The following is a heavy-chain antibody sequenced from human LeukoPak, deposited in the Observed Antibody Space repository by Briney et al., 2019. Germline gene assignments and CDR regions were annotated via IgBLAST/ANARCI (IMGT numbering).Heavy chain of an antibody. CDR3: ARDKNWSLDY. D-gene: IGHD1-1*01. V-gene: IGHV1-18*01. J-gene: IGHJ4*02. CDR1: GYTFTSYG. Sequence: ASVKVSCKASGYTFTSYGISWVRQASGQGLEWMGWISTSKGNTNYAQKFQDRVIMTIDASTRTAYMELRSLRFDDTAVYYCARDKNWSLDYWGQGTLVTVSS. CDR2: ISTSKGNT.